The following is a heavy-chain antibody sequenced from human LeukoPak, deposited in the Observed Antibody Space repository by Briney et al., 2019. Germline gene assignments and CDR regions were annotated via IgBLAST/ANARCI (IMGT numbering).Heavy chain of an antibody. V-gene: IGHV3-7*01. Sequence: GGSLRLSCAASGFTFSSYWMSWVRQAPGKGLEWVANIKQDGSEKYYVDSVKGRFTISRDNAKNSLYLQMNSLRAEDTAVYYCARAAGFGELLTYYFDYWGQGTLVTVSS. J-gene: IGHJ4*02. D-gene: IGHD3-10*01. CDR3: ARAAGFGELLTYYFDY. CDR1: GFTFSSYW. CDR2: IKQDGSEK.